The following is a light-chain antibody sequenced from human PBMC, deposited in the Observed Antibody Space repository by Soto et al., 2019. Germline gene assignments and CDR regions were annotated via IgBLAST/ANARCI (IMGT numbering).Light chain of an antibody. Sequence: DIQMTQSPSSVSASVGDRVTLTCRASQDIGNRFAWYQQKSGKVPRLLIYAASSSHSGVPSRFSGSGSGTDFTLSISSLQAEDSATYFCQQAKSFPWTFGQGTKVDIK. V-gene: IGKV1-12*01. CDR3: QQAKSFPWT. J-gene: IGKJ1*01. CDR2: AAS. CDR1: QDIGNR.